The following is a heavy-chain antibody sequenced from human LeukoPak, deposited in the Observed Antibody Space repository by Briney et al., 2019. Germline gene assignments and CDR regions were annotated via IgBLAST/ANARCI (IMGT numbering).Heavy chain of an antibody. D-gene: IGHD1-14*01. V-gene: IGHV3-33*06. Sequence: PGRSLRLSCAASGFTFSSYGMHWVRQAPGKGLEWVAVIWYDGSNKYYADSVKGRFTISRDNSKNTLYLQMNSLRAEDTAVYYCAKDSLRYNWNHSGYYYYYMDVWGKGTTVTVPS. J-gene: IGHJ6*03. CDR3: AKDSLRYNWNHSGYYYYYMDV. CDR2: IWYDGSNK. CDR1: GFTFSSYG.